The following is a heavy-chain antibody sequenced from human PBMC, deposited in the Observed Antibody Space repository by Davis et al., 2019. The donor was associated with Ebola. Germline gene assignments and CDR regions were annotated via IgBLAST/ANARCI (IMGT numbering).Heavy chain of an antibody. CDR2: IIPIFGTA. Sequence: SVKVSCKASGYTFTSYYMHWVRQAPGQGLEWMGGIIPIFGTANYAQKFQGRVTITADESTSTAYMELSSLRSEDTAVYYCARTRGATDPHAFDIWGQGTMVTVSS. D-gene: IGHD1-26*01. CDR3: ARTRGATDPHAFDI. J-gene: IGHJ3*02. V-gene: IGHV1-69*13. CDR1: GYTFTSYY.